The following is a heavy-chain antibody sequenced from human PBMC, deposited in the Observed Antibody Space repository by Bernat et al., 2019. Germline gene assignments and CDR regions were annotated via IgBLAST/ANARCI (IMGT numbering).Heavy chain of an antibody. CDR1: GFTFGNSA. Sequence: EVQLVESGVDLVQPGRSLRLSCTGSGFTFGNSALSWFRQAPGKWLDWVGFIRGKAYGEKKENAESVKGRFNITRDDTKSIAYLKMKSLETEDTAVYYCSRAALRYQLTSYYYFGMDVWGQGTTVTVSS. D-gene: IGHD2-2*01. V-gene: IGHV3-49*03. CDR3: SRAALRYQLTSYYYFGMDV. CDR2: IRGKAYGEKK. J-gene: IGHJ6*02.